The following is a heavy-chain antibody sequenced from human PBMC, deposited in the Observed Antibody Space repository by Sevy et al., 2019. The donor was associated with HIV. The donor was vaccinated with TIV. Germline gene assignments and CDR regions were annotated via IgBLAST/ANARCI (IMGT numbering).Heavy chain of an antibody. CDR1: GYTFSRSV. J-gene: IGHJ4*02. CDR3: ARGRGIAVAGGGYYSDY. V-gene: IGHV1-18*04. D-gene: IGHD6-19*01. CDR2: ISTYNGKT. Sequence: ASVKVSCMASGYTFSRSVITWVRQAPGQGLEWMGWISTYNGKTNYAQKFQDRVTMTTVTSTNTAYMELRSLRSDDTAIYFCARGRGIAVAGGGYYSDYWGQGSLVTVSS.